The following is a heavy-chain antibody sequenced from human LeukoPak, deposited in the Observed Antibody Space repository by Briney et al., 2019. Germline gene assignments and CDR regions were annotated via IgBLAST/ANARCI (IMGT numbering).Heavy chain of an antibody. J-gene: IGHJ3*02. V-gene: IGHV1-69*05. D-gene: IGHD2-15*01. CDR3: ARVVVEAGVLDAFDI. Sequence: GASVKVSCKASRDTFSRDTISWVRQAPGQGLEWLGGIIPLLAIANYAQKFQGRVTITTDESTSTAYMELSSLRSEDTAVYYCARVVVEAGVLDAFDIWGQGTKVTVSS. CDR1: RDTFSRDT. CDR2: IIPLLAIA.